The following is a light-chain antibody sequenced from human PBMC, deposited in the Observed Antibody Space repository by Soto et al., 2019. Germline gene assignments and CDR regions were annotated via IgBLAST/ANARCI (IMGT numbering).Light chain of an antibody. V-gene: IGKV1-27*01. J-gene: IGKJ3*01. Sequence: DIQMTQSPSSLSASVGDRVTITCRASQGISSYLAWYQQKPGKVPKLLIYGASTLHSGVPSRFSGSGSGTDFTRTISSLQPEDVATYYCQRYNSVPNTFGPGTKVDIK. CDR2: GAS. CDR3: QRYNSVPNT. CDR1: QGISSY.